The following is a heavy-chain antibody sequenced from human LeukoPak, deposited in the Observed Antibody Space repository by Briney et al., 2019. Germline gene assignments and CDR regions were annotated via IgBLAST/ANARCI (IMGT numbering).Heavy chain of an antibody. CDR3: ARVAEEAVAANWFDP. D-gene: IGHD6-19*01. CDR1: RYTFPSYG. V-gene: IGHV1-18*01. CDR2: ISAYNGNT. Sequence: GSSVTVSLMASRYTFPSYGISWVRQAPGQGLEWMGWISAYNGNTNYAQKLQGRVTMTTDTSTSTAYMELRSLRSDGTAVYYCARVAEEAVAANWFDPWGQGTLVTVSS. J-gene: IGHJ5*02.